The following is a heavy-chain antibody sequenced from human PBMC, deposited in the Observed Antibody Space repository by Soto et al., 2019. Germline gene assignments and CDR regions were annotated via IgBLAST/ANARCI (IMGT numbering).Heavy chain of an antibody. CDR2: INPNSGGT. J-gene: IGHJ4*02. D-gene: IGHD2-2*01. CDR1: GYTFTGYY. Sequence: ASVKVSCKASGYTFTGYYMHWVRQAPGQGLEWMGWINPNSGGTNYAQKFQGWVTMTRDTSISTAYMELSRLRSDDTAVYYCARGPPNCSSTSCYALLDYWGQGTLVTVSS. CDR3: ARGPPNCSSTSCYALLDY. V-gene: IGHV1-2*04.